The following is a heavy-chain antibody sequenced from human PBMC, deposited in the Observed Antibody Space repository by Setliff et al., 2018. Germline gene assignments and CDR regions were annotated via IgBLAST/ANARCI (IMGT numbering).Heavy chain of an antibody. J-gene: IGHJ6*03. CDR1: GGSISRYH. Sequence: SETLSLTCTVSGGSISRYHWSWIRQPPGKGLEWIGYIYYSGSADYNPSLKSRVTISVDTSKNQFSLTLSSVTAADTAVYYCARETTMTYYFYYMDVWGKGTTVTVSS. D-gene: IGHD4-17*01. CDR2: IYYSGSA. CDR3: ARETTMTYYFYYMDV. V-gene: IGHV4-59*12.